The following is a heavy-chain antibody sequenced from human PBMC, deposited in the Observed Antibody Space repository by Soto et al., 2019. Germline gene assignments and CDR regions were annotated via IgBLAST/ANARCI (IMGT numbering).Heavy chain of an antibody. CDR1: GGSISSSSFH. Sequence: SETLSLTCTVSGGSISSSSFHWGWIRQPPGKGLEWIGSIYYSGSTYYSPSLKSRVTISVDTSKNQFSLKLSSVTAADTAVYYCARVGVGYCSGGSCYYYYGMDVWGQGTTVT. V-gene: IGHV4-39*07. D-gene: IGHD2-15*01. J-gene: IGHJ6*02. CDR3: ARVGVGYCSGGSCYYYYGMDV. CDR2: IYYSGST.